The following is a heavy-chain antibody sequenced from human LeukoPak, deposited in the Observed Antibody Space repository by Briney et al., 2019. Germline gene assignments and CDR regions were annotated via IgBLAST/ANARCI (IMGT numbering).Heavy chain of an antibody. V-gene: IGHV3-15*01. D-gene: IGHD1-26*01. J-gene: IGHJ4*02. Sequence: KPGESLRLSCAGSGFTFSDAWMTWVRQAPGKGLEWVGRIRSNPAGGTTEYAAPVKGGFTISRDDSKNTLYLQMNSLITEDTAVYFCATEYYGSFNFWGQGTLVTASS. CDR2: IRSNPAGGTT. CDR3: ATEYYGSFNF. CDR1: GFTFSDAW.